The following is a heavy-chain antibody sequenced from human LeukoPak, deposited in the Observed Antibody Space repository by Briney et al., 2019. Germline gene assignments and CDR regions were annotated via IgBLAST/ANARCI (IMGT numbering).Heavy chain of an antibody. D-gene: IGHD2-8*02. Sequence: ASVKASCKASGFTFTNYLLHWVRQAPGQGLEWVGRIAPSVDTTNYARKFRDRVTMTRDTSTSTVYMELGSLRSEDTAVYYCLREESGGYFDYWGQGTLVSVSS. J-gene: IGHJ4*02. V-gene: IGHV1-46*01. CDR2: IAPSVDTT. CDR3: LREESGGYFDY. CDR1: GFTFTNYL.